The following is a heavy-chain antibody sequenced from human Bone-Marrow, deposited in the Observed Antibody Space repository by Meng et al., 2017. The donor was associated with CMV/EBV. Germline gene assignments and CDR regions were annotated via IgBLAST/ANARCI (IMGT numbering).Heavy chain of an antibody. V-gene: IGHV1-69*05. Sequence: SVKVYCKASGGTFSSYAISWVRQAPGQGLEWMGGIIPIFGTANYAQKFQGRVTITTDESTSTAYMELSSLRSEDTAVYYCASAFRPNDFWSGYSQEDYYYGMDVWGQGTTVTVSS. CDR2: IIPIFGTA. D-gene: IGHD3-3*01. J-gene: IGHJ6*02. CDR3: ASAFRPNDFWSGYSQEDYYYGMDV. CDR1: GGTFSSYA.